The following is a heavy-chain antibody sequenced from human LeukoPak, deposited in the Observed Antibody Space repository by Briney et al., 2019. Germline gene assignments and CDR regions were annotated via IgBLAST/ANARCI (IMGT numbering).Heavy chain of an antibody. CDR3: AKDSVYGGYAGS. CDR2: ISGSGGST. V-gene: IGHV3-23*01. J-gene: IGHJ5*02. Sequence: GGSLRLSCAASGFTFSSYAMIWVRQAPGKALEWVSAISGSGGSTYYADSVKGRFTISRDNSKNMLYLQMNSLRAEDTAVYYCAKDSVYGGYAGSWGQGSLVTVSS. CDR1: GFTFSSYA. D-gene: IGHD5-12*01.